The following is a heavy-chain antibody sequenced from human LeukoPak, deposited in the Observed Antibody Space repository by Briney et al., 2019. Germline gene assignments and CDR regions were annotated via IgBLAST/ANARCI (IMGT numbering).Heavy chain of an antibody. D-gene: IGHD2-2*01. CDR3: ARDRPSNRYCSSTSCYSANGY. J-gene: IGHJ4*02. CDR2: ISSSSSYI. Sequence: GGSLRLSCAASGFTFSSYSMNWVRQAPGKGLEWVSSISSSSSYIYYADSVKGRLTISRDNAKNSLYLQMNSLRAEDTAVYYCARDRPSNRYCSSTSCYSANGYWGQGTLVTVSS. V-gene: IGHV3-21*01. CDR1: GFTFSSYS.